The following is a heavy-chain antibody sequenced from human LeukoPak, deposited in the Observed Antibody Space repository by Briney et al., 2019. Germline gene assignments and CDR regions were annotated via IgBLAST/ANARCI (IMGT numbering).Heavy chain of an antibody. CDR2: ISYDGSNK. CDR1: GFTFSSYA. V-gene: IGHV3-30*04. J-gene: IGHJ4*02. CDR3: ARDPAKLIAAAGTQIDY. D-gene: IGHD6-13*01. Sequence: GGSLRLSCAASGFTFSSYAMHWVRQAPGKGLEWVAVISYDGSNKYYADSVKGRYTISRDNSKNTLYLQMNSLRAEDTAVYYCARDPAKLIAAAGTQIDYWGQGTLVTVSS.